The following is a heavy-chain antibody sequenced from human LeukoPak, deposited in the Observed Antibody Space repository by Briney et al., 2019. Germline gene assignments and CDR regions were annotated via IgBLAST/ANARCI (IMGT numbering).Heavy chain of an antibody. CDR2: IYSGGST. J-gene: IGHJ4*02. CDR3: ARDRREGSYEYFDY. V-gene: IGHV3-53*01. Sequence: GGSLRLSCAASGFTVSSNYMSWVRQAPGKGLEWVSVIYSGGSTYYADSVKGRFTISRDNSKNTLYLQMNSLRAEDTAVYYCARDRREGSYEYFDYWGQGTLVTVSS. D-gene: IGHD1-26*01. CDR1: GFTVSSNY.